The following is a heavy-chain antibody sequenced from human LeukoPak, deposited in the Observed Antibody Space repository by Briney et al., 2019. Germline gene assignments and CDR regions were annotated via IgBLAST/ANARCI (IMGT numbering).Heavy chain of an antibody. CDR3: ARDFKQQLVSFYYYGMDV. Sequence: PGGSLRLSCAASGFTFSSYSMNWVSQAPGKGLEWVSSISSSSSYIYYADSVKGRFTISRDNAKNSLYLQMNSLRAEDTAVYYCARDFKQQLVSFYYYGMDVWGKGTTVTVSS. D-gene: IGHD6-13*01. V-gene: IGHV3-21*01. CDR2: ISSSSSYI. CDR1: GFTFSSYS. J-gene: IGHJ6*04.